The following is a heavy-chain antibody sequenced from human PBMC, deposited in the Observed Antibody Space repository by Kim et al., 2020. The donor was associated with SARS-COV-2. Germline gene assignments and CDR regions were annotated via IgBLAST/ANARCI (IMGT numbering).Heavy chain of an antibody. CDR2: SRSKAKSYTT. Sequence: GGSLRLSCAASGFIFSDHYMDWVRQAPGRGLEWVGLSRSKAKSYTTEYAAYVKGRFTISRDDSKNSLYLQMNSLRTEDTAVYYCVRVQAVREVNARYYFDYWGQGTLVTVSS. V-gene: IGHV3-72*01. CDR3: VRVQAVREVNARYYFDY. CDR1: GFIFSDHY. D-gene: IGHD3-10*01. J-gene: IGHJ4*02.